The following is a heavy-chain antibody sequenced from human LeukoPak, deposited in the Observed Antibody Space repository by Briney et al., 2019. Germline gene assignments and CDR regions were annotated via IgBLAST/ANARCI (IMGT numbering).Heavy chain of an antibody. D-gene: IGHD5-18*01. V-gene: IGHV4-39*07. Sequence: SETLSLTCTVSGGSINSNGYYWAWIRQAPGKGLECIGSIYHSGSRYYSPSLKTRLTISIDTSRNQLSLKLSSVTAADTAVYYCAREAVTTFDYYYYMDVWGDGTTVTVPS. J-gene: IGHJ6*03. CDR2: IYHSGSR. CDR1: GGSINSNGYY. CDR3: AREAVTTFDYYYYMDV.